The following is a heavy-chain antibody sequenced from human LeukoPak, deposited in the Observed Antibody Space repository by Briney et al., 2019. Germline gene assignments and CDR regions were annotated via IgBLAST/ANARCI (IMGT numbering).Heavy chain of an antibody. V-gene: IGHV1-69*13. CDR2: IIPIFGTA. J-gene: IGHJ4*02. CDR3: ARETPYCSSTSCYGY. Sequence: GASVKVSCKASGGTFNSYAISWVRQAPGQGLEWMGGIIPIFGTANYAQKFQGRVTITADESTSTAYMELSSLRSEDTAVYYCARETPYCSSTSCYGYWGQGTLATVSS. D-gene: IGHD2-2*01. CDR1: GGTFNSYA.